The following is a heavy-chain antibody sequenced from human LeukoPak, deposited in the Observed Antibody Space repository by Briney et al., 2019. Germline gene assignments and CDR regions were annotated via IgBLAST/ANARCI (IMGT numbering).Heavy chain of an antibody. V-gene: IGHV3-33*03. Sequence: GGSLRLSCAGYGFTFGGYGMHWFRQTPGKGLEWVAVIAYDGSRAFYADSVKGRFTISRDNSKNTMSVQMDDLRAEDTAVYYCTKYNNDHFDYWGQGTLVTVSS. D-gene: IGHD1-14*01. CDR1: GFTFGGYG. J-gene: IGHJ4*02. CDR3: TKYNNDHFDY. CDR2: IAYDGSRA.